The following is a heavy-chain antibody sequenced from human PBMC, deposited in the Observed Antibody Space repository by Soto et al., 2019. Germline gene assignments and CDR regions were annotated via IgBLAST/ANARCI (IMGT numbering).Heavy chain of an antibody. Sequence: QVQLQESGPGLVKPSETLSLTCSVSGGSISGYYWSYIRQPPGKGLEWIGYIYYSGRTNYNPSLQIRVTISVDTAKNQFSLKMTSVTAADTAVYYCARHRDCSGGTCYSGEFDPWGQGTLVTVSS. CDR3: ARHRDCSGGTCYSGEFDP. CDR1: GGSISGYY. J-gene: IGHJ5*02. V-gene: IGHV4-59*08. D-gene: IGHD2-15*01. CDR2: IYYSGRT.